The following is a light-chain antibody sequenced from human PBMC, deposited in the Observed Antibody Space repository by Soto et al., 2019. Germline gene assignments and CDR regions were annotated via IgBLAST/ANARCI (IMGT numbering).Light chain of an antibody. CDR1: QSINRF. J-gene: IGKJ4*01. Sequence: DIQMTQSPSSLCASVGDRVTITCRASQSINRFLNWYQQKPGKAPKLLIHDASTLQSGVPSRFSGSGSGTDFTLTVSSLQPEDFATYYRQHSYDPPVTFGGGTKVEIK. V-gene: IGKV1-39*01. CDR3: QHSYDPPVT. CDR2: DAS.